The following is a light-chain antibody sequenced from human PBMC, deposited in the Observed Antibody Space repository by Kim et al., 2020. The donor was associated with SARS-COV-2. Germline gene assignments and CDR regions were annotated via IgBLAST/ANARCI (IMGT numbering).Light chain of an antibody. Sequence: LTSSCTGSRTNIGPGYDVHWYQQLPGTAPKLLVYGNSNRPSGIPDRFSGSKSGTSASLAITGLQAEDEADYYCQSYGSSLSGSGVFGTGTKVTVL. CDR2: GNS. CDR1: RTNIGPGYD. CDR3: QSYGSSLSGSGV. J-gene: IGLJ1*01. V-gene: IGLV1-40*01.